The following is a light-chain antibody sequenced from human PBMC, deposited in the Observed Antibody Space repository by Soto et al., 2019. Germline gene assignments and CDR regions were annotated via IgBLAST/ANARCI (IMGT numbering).Light chain of an antibody. J-gene: IGLJ3*02. V-gene: IGLV2-14*01. Sequence: QSALTQPASVSGSPGQSITISCTGTSSDVGYYNYVSWYQHHPGKVPKIMIYEVSNRPSGVSNRFSGSKSGNTASLTISGLQAEDEADYYCSSYTTSSTQVFGGGTKLTVL. CDR3: SSYTTSSTQV. CDR2: EVS. CDR1: SSDVGYYNY.